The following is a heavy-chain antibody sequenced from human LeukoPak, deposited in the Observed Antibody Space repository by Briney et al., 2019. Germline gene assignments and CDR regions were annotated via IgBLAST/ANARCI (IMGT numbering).Heavy chain of an antibody. Sequence: SETLSLTCTVSGGSISSSSYYWGWIRQPPGKGLEWIGYIYYSGSTNYNPSLKSRVTISVDTSKNQFSLKLSSVTAADTAVYYCARAAQATTSGFDYWGQGTLVTVSS. CDR3: ARAAQATTSGFDY. V-gene: IGHV4-61*05. D-gene: IGHD5-12*01. J-gene: IGHJ4*02. CDR1: GGSISSSSYY. CDR2: IYYSGST.